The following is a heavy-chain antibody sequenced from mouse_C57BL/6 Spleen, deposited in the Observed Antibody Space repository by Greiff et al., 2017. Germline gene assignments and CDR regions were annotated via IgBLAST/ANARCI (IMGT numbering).Heavy chain of an antibody. D-gene: IGHD1-1*01. Sequence: EVQVVESGPGLAKPSQTLSLTCSVTGYSITSDYWNWIRQFPGHKLEYMGYISYSGSTYYNPSLKNRISITRDTSKNQYYLQLNSVTTEDTATYYCARYYYGSSYDAMDYWGQGTSVTVSS. CDR1: GYSITSDY. V-gene: IGHV3-8*01. CDR2: ISYSGST. J-gene: IGHJ4*01. CDR3: ARYYYGSSYDAMDY.